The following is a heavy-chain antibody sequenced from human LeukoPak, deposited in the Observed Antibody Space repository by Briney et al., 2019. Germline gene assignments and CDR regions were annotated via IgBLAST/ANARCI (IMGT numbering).Heavy chain of an antibody. CDR1: GFTFGSYE. CDR3: ARESQEYGGSGRFGDY. CDR2: ISSGGTI. J-gene: IGHJ4*02. Sequence: GGSLRLSCAASGFTFGSYEMNWFRQAPGKGLEWVSYISSGGTIYYAESVKGRFTISRDNSKNPLFLQMNSVSAEDTAVYYCARESQEYGGSGRFGDYWGQGTLVTVSS. D-gene: IGHD2-15*01. V-gene: IGHV3-48*03.